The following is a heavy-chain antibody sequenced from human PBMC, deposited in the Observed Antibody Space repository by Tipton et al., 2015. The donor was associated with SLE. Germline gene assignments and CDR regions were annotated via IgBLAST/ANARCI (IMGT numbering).Heavy chain of an antibody. J-gene: IGHJ6*03. V-gene: IGHV4-34*01. CDR1: GGSFSGYS. CDR2: INHSGST. CDR3: ARGGAFWSGPTSYYYFFYYMDV. Sequence: TLSLTYAVYGGSFSGYSWSWIRQPPGKGLEWIGEINHSGSTHYNPSLKSRVTISVDTSKNQFYLRLTSVTAADTAVYYCARGGAFWSGPTSYYYFFYYMDVWGKGTSVIVSS. D-gene: IGHD3-3*01.